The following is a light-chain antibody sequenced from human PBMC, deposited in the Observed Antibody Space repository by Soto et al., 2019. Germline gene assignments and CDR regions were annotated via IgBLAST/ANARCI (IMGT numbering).Light chain of an antibody. CDR1: SSDVGSYDF. J-gene: IGLJ6*01. CDR3: CSYLSSATFV. CDR2: NVN. V-gene: IGLV2-11*01. Sequence: QSALIQPPSVSGSPGQSVTISCTGTSSDVGSYDFVSWYQQYPGTVPKPMIYNVNTRPSGVPDRLSGSKSGNTASMTISGLQAEDEADYYFCSYLSSATFVFGSGTQLTVL.